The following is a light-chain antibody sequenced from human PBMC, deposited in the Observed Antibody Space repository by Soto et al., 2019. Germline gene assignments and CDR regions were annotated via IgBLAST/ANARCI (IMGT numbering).Light chain of an antibody. CDR1: QSVSSTY. J-gene: IGKJ1*01. CDR2: GAS. V-gene: IGKV3-20*01. CDR3: QQYGRSPRP. Sequence: PGARATFSCRASQSVSSTYLAWYQQKPGQAPRLLIYGASSRATGIPDRFSGSGSGTDFTLTISRLEPEDSAVYYCQQYGRSPRPFGQGTKVEI.